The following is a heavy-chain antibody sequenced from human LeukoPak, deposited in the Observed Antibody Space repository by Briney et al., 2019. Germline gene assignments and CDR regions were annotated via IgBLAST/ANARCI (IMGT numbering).Heavy chain of an antibody. J-gene: IGHJ5*02. CDR3: ARGASVRVRLLRYIDWLPLWFDL. V-gene: IGHV1-8*01. CDR1: GYTFTSYD. CDR2: MNPNSGNT. D-gene: IGHD3-9*01. Sequence: GASVKVSCKASGYTFTSYDINWVRQATGQGLEWMGWMNPNSGNTGYAQKFQGRVTMTRNTSISTAYMELSSLRSEDTAVYYCARGASVRVRLLRYIDWLPLWFDLWGQGTLVTVSS.